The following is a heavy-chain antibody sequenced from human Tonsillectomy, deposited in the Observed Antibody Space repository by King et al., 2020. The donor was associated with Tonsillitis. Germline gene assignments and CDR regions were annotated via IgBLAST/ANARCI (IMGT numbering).Heavy chain of an antibody. CDR3: AGLGYSDWLARFDP. D-gene: IGHD3-9*01. V-gene: IGHV5-51*01. CDR2: IDPGDSDT. J-gene: IGHJ5*02. CDR1: EYSFTKYW. Sequence: VQLVESGAEVKKPGESLKISCKGSEYSFTKYWIGWVRQLPGKGLEWMGIIDPGDSDTRYSPSFQGQFTIPADKSISTAYLQWSSRKASDTAMYYCAGLGYSDWLARFDPWGQGTLVIVSS.